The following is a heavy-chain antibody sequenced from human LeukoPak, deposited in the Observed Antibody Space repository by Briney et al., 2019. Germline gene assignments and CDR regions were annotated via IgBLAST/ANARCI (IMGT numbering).Heavy chain of an antibody. CDR1: GFTFSSYS. CDR3: ARRLTELRYFDWSADY. D-gene: IGHD3-9*01. J-gene: IGHJ4*02. V-gene: IGHV3-21*01. CDR2: ISSSSSYI. Sequence: SGGSLRLSCAASGFTFSSYSMNWVRQAPGKGLEWVSSISSSSSYIYYADSVKGRFTISRDNAKNSLYLQMNSLRAEDTAVYYCARRLTELRYFDWSADYWGQGTLVTVSS.